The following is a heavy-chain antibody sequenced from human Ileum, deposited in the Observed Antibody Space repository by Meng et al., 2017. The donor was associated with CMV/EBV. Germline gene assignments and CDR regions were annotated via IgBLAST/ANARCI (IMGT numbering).Heavy chain of an antibody. D-gene: IGHD1-26*01. CDR1: GGTFSSYA. V-gene: IGHV1-46*04. Sequence: ASVKVSCKASGGTFSSYAISWVRQAPGQGLEWMGIINLSAGNTKYTPKLQGRVTITRDTSTSTVYMELSSLTSEDTAVYYCAREVANGIGATVSWGQGTLVTVSS. J-gene: IGHJ5*02. CDR2: INLSAGNT. CDR3: AREVANGIGATVS.